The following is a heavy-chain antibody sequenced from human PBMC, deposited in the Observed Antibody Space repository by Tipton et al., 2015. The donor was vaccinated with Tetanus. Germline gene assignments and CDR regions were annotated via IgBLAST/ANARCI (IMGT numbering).Heavy chain of an antibody. J-gene: IGHJ4*02. D-gene: IGHD3-22*01. CDR1: SGSISTYY. CDR3: ACGSGYFDSSYHSPLDF. V-gene: IGHV4-59*01. CDR2: IQYNGIT. Sequence: TLSLTCTVSSGSISTYYWSWIRQPPGKGLEWIGYIQYNGITNYHPSLKSRVTISVDSSTSQFSLRLASVTAADTAVYYCACGSGYFDSSYHSPLDFWGRGTLVTVSS.